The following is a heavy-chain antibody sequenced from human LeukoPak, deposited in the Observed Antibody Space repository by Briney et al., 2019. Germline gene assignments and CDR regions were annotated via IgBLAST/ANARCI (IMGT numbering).Heavy chain of an antibody. CDR1: GFTFSSYG. V-gene: IGHV3-33*01. Sequence: PGGSLRLSCAASGFTFSSYGMHWVRQAPGKGLEWVAVIWYDGSNKYYADSVKGRFTISRDNSKNTLYLQMNSLRAEDTAVYYCARGEFDGDYKSLYYFDYWGQGTLVTVSS. CDR3: ARGEFDGDYKSLYYFDY. J-gene: IGHJ4*02. CDR2: IWYDGSNK. D-gene: IGHD4-17*01.